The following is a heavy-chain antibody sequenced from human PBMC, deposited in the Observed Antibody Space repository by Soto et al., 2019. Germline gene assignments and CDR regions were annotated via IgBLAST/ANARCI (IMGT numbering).Heavy chain of an antibody. V-gene: IGHV4-34*01. CDR1: GEYFSGYY. CDR3: ARGALAGRRRGWFDP. J-gene: IGHJ5*02. CDR2: INHSGST. D-gene: IGHD6-6*01. Sequence: SETLSLTGAVYGEYFSGYYWSWILQPPGKGLEWIGEINHSGSTNYNPSLKSRVTISVDTSKNQFSLKLSSVTAADTAVYYCARGALAGRRRGWFDPWSQGTLVTVSS.